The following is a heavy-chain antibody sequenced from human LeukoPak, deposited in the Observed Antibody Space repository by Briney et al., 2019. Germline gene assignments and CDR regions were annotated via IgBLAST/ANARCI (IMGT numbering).Heavy chain of an antibody. J-gene: IGHJ4*02. CDR3: ARDQATVVTPFDY. D-gene: IGHD4-23*01. CDR2: ISGSGSTI. Sequence: GGSLRLSCAASGFTFSDYYMSWIRQAPGKGLEWVSYISGSGSTIYYADSVKGRFTISRDNAKNSLYLQMNSLRAEDTAVYYCARDQATVVTPFDYWGQGTLVTVSS. CDR1: GFTFSDYY. V-gene: IGHV3-11*04.